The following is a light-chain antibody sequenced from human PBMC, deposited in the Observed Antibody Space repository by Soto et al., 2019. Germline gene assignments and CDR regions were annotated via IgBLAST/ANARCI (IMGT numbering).Light chain of an antibody. J-gene: IGLJ2*01. CDR2: EVS. CDR1: SSDVGGYNY. CDR3: SSYAGSNSWV. V-gene: IGLV2-8*01. Sequence: QSVLTQPPSASGSPGQSVTISCTGTSSDVGGYNYVSWYQQHPGKAPKLMIYEVSKRPSGVPDRFSGSKSGNTASLTVSGLQAEDEADYYCSSYAGSNSWVFGGGTKLT.